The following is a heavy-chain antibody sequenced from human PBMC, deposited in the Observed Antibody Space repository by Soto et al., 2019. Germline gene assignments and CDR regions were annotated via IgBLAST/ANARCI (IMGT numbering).Heavy chain of an antibody. Sequence: SVKVSCKASGGTFSSYAISWVRQAPGQGLEWMGGIIPIFGTANYAQKFQGRVTITADESTSTAYMELSSLRSEDTAVYYCARVGGAAGTWYYGMDVWGQGTTVTVSS. CDR1: GGTFSSYA. D-gene: IGHD6-13*01. V-gene: IGHV1-69*13. CDR2: IIPIFGTA. J-gene: IGHJ6*02. CDR3: ARVGGAAGTWYYGMDV.